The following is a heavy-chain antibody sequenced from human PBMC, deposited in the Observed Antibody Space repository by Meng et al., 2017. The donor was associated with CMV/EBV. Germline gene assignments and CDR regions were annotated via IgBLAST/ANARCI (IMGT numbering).Heavy chain of an antibody. V-gene: IGHV1-2*06. CDR1: GYSFIGHY. CDR2: INPNSAGT. CDR3: TRSWIDSFTPDFDY. J-gene: IGHJ4*02. D-gene: IGHD2-2*03. Sequence: QGQLWESGREVKKPGALLKAACKAPGYSFIGHYIHWGRQAPGQGLEWMGRINPNSAGTNYVEKFQGRVTMTRDTSNNIVYMELTRLTSDDTAVYYCTRSWIDSFTPDFDYWGQGTLVTVSS.